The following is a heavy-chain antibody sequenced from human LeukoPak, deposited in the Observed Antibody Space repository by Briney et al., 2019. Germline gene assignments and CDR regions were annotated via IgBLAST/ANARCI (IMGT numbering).Heavy chain of an antibody. V-gene: IGHV3-21*01. CDR3: ARGTDSNLIDY. Sequence: PGGSLRLSCAASGFTFDDYAIHWVRQAPGKGLEWVSSISSSSSYIYYADSVKGRFTISRDNAKNSLYLQMNSLRAEDTAVYYCARGTDSNLIDYWGQGTLVTVSS. CDR2: ISSSSSYI. D-gene: IGHD4-11*01. CDR1: GFTFDDYA. J-gene: IGHJ4*02.